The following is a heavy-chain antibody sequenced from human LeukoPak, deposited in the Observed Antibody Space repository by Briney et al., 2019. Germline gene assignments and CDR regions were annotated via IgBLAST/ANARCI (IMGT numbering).Heavy chain of an antibody. D-gene: IGHD3-22*01. CDR2: IYPGDSDT. CDR3: GRAYDSSGYSDY. V-gene: IGHV5-51*01. J-gene: IGHJ4*02. CDR1: GYSFTSYW. Sequence: GESLKISCKGSGYSFTSYWIGWVRQMPGKGLEWMGIIYPGDSDTRYSPSFQGQVSISADKYISTAYLQWSSLKASDTAMYYCGRAYDSSGYSDYWGQGTLVTVSS.